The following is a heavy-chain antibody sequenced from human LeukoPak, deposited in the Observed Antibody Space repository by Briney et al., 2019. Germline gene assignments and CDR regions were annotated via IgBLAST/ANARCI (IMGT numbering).Heavy chain of an antibody. Sequence: GGSLRLSCAASGFTFSSYAMHWVRQAPGKGLEWVAVISYDGSNKYYADSVKGRFTISRDNSKNMLYLQMNSLRAEVTAVYYCARTYYDFWSGYYVNWFDPWGQGTLVTVSS. CDR2: ISYDGSNK. CDR3: ARTYYDFWSGYYVNWFDP. CDR1: GFTFSSYA. V-gene: IGHV3-30*04. D-gene: IGHD3-3*01. J-gene: IGHJ5*02.